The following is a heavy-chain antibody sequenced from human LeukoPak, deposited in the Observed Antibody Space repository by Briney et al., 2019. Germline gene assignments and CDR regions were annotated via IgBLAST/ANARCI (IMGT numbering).Heavy chain of an antibody. CDR3: AKDIRSSWYGRGAFDI. D-gene: IGHD6-13*01. CDR1: GFTVSSNY. CDR2: IYSGGST. V-gene: IGHV3-53*05. Sequence: PGGSLRLSCAASGFTVSSNYMSWVRQAPGKGLEWVSVIYSGGSTYYADSVKGRFTISRDNAKNSLYLQMNSLRAEDTALYYCAKDIRSSWYGRGAFDIWGQGTMVTVSS. J-gene: IGHJ3*02.